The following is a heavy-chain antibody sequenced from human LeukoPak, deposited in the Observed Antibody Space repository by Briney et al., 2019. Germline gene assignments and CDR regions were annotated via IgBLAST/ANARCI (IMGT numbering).Heavy chain of an antibody. CDR3: ARRKYSSGSYYFDY. D-gene: IGHD6-19*01. V-gene: IGHV4-59*08. Sequence: SETLSLACTVSGGSISSYYWSWIRQPPGKGLEWIGYIYYSGSTNYNPSLKSRATISVDTSKNRFSLKLSSVTAADTAVYYCARRKYSSGSYYFDYWGQGTLVTVSS. CDR1: GGSISSYY. J-gene: IGHJ4*02. CDR2: IYYSGST.